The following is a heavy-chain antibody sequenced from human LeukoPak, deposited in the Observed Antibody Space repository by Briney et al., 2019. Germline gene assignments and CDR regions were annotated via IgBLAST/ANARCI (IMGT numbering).Heavy chain of an antibody. V-gene: IGHV3-48*01. J-gene: IGHJ4*02. CDR1: GFSFSGFG. CDR2: INDRSTTI. D-gene: IGHD3-16*01. CDR3: VTDWPVW. Sequence: GTSLRLSCAASGFSFSGFGMHWARQAPGKGLEWVSYINDRSTTIYYADSVKARFTISRDNAKNSLFLQMNSLRAEDTAVYFCVTDWPVWWGQGTLVTVSS.